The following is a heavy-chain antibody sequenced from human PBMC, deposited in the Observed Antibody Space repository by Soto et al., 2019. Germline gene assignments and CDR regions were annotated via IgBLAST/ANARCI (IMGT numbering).Heavy chain of an antibody. Sequence: ASVKVSCKASGYTFTGYYMHWVRQAPGQGLEWMGWINPNSGGTNYAQKFQGWVTMTRDTSISTAYMELSRLRSDDTAVYYCAREASPEYSSSSDSDGMDVWGQGTTVTVSS. CDR1: GYTFTGYY. J-gene: IGHJ6*02. D-gene: IGHD6-6*01. CDR3: AREASPEYSSSSDSDGMDV. V-gene: IGHV1-2*04. CDR2: INPNSGGT.